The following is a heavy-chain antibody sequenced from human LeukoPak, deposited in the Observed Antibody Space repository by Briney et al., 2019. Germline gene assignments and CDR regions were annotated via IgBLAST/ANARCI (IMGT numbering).Heavy chain of an antibody. CDR2: AYYRSKWHI. Sequence: SQTLSLTCAISGDSFSSSSSAWSWVRQSPSIGLEWLGRAYYRSKWHIDYAVSVKSRITINPDTSKNQFSLQLNSVTPEDTAVYYCARNLRPDFDYWGQGTLVTVSS. J-gene: IGHJ4*02. V-gene: IGHV6-1*01. CDR3: ARNLRPDFDY. CDR1: GDSFSSSSSA.